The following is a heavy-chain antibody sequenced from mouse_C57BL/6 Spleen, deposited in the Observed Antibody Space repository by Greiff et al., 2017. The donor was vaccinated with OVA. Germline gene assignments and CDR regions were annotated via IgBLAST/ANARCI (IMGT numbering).Heavy chain of an antibody. CDR3: AREGDIYYEGYYFDY. CDR2: ISYDGSN. D-gene: IGHD2-4*01. V-gene: IGHV3-6*01. Sequence: DVKLQESGPGLVKPSQSLSLTCSVTGYSITSGYYWNWIRQFPGNKLEWMGYISYDGSNNYNPSLKNRISITRDTSKNQFFLKLNSVTTEDTATYYCAREGDIYYEGYYFDYWGQGTTLTVSS. CDR1: GYSITSGYY. J-gene: IGHJ2*01.